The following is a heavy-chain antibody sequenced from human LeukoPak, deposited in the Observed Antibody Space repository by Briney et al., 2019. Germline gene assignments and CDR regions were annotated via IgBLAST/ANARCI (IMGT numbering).Heavy chain of an antibody. Sequence: ASVKASCKASGYTFTGYYMHWVRQAPGQGLEWMGWINPNSGGTNYAQKFQGRVTMTRDTSISTAYMELSRLRSDDTAVYYCARALGLVKNWFDPWGQGTLVTVSS. CDR3: ARALGLVKNWFDP. CDR2: INPNSGGT. J-gene: IGHJ5*02. V-gene: IGHV1-2*02. CDR1: GYTFTGYY. D-gene: IGHD3/OR15-3a*01.